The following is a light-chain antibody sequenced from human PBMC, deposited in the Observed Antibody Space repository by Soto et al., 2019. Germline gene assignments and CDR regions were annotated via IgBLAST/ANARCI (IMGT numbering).Light chain of an antibody. V-gene: IGLV2-14*03. CDR2: DVT. CDR1: SSDVGGFNY. J-gene: IGLJ1*01. CDR3: NSYPSSSTYV. Sequence: QSALTQPASVSGSPGQSITISCTGTSSDVGGFNYVSWYQQHPGKAPKLMIYDVTNRPSGVSYRFSGSKSGNTASLTISGLQAEDEADYSCNSYPSSSTYVFGTGTKLTVL.